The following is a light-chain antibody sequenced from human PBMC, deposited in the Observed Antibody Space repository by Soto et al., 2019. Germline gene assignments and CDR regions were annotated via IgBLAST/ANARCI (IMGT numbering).Light chain of an antibody. CDR3: QQRSNWPRT. Sequence: EIVLTQSPATGSLWPVERARRGCRASRSVSSYLAWYQQKPGQAPRLLIYDASNRATGIPARFSGSGSGTDFTLTISSLEPEDFAVYYCQQRSNWPRTFGQGTKVDIK. J-gene: IGKJ1*01. CDR2: DAS. CDR1: RSVSSY. V-gene: IGKV3-11*01.